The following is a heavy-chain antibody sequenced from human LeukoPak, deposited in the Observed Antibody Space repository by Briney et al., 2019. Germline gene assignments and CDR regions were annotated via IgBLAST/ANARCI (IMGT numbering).Heavy chain of an antibody. CDR2: INPSGGST. Sequence: GASVKVSCKASGYTFTSYYMHWVRQAPGQGLEWMGIINPSGGSTSYAQKFQGRVTMTRDMSTSTVYMELSSLRSEDTAVYYCAHSSRGLNWFDPWGQGTLVTVSS. D-gene: IGHD6-13*01. J-gene: IGHJ5*02. CDR3: AHSSRGLNWFDP. CDR1: GYTFTSYY. V-gene: IGHV1-46*03.